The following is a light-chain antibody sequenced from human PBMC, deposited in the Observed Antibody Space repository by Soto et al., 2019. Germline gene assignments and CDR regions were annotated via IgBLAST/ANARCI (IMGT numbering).Light chain of an antibody. CDR1: QSVRSSY. CDR2: GAS. V-gene: IGKV3-20*01. CDR3: QQYGSSTFT. Sequence: EVVLTQSPGTLSLSPGERATLSCRASQSVRSSYVAWYQQKPGQAPRLLIYGASSRATGIPDRFSGSGSGTDFPLTIRRLEPEDFAVYYCQQYGSSTFTFGPGTTVDIK. J-gene: IGKJ3*01.